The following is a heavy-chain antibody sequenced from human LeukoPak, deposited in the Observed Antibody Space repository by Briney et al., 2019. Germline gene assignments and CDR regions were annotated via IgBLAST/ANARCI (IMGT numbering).Heavy chain of an antibody. V-gene: IGHV1-24*01. J-gene: IGHJ5*02. D-gene: IGHD3-10*01. CDR3: ATLVGSPSSRNWFDP. Sequence: ASVKVSCKVSGYTLTELSMHWVRQAPGKGLEWMGGFDPEDGETIYAQKFQGRVTMTEDTSTDTAYMELSSLRSEGTAVYYCATLVGSPSSRNWFDPWGQGTLVTVSS. CDR2: FDPEDGET. CDR1: GYTLTELS.